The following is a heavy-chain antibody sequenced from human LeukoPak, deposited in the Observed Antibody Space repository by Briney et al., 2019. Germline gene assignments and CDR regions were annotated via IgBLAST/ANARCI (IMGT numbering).Heavy chain of an antibody. CDR3: ARSLLGAVAGTIAYFDY. J-gene: IGHJ4*02. CDR2: TYYRSKWYN. V-gene: IGHV6-1*01. CDR1: GDSVSSNSAA. Sequence: SQTLSLTCAISGDSVSSNSAAWNWIRQSPSRGLEWLGRTYYRSKWYNDYAVSVKSRITINPDTSKNQVSLQLNSVTPEDTAVYYCARSLLGAVAGTIAYFDYWGQGTLVTVSS. D-gene: IGHD6-19*01.